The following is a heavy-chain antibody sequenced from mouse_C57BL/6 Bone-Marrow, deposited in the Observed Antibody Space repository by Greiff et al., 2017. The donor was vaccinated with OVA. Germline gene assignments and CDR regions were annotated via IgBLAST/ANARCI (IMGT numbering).Heavy chain of an antibody. CDR2: ISSGGDYI. V-gene: IGHV5-9-1*02. D-gene: IGHD3-2*02. CDR1: GFTFSSYA. Sequence: EVQGVESGAGLVKPGGSLKLSCAASGFTFSSYAMSWVRQTPEKRLEWVAYISSGGDYIYYADTVKGRFTISRDNARNTLYLQMSSLKSEDTAMYYCTRSDSSGRRSMDYWGQGTSVTVSS. CDR3: TRSDSSGRRSMDY. J-gene: IGHJ4*01.